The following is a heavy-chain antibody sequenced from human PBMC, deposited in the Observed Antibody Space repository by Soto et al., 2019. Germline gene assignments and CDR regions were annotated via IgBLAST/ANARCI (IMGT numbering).Heavy chain of an antibody. CDR1: GGSISSYY. J-gene: IGHJ4*02. CDR3: ARVRWTVAGPGHFDY. D-gene: IGHD6-19*01. CDR2: IYYSGST. Sequence: SETLSLTCTGSGGSISSYYWSWIRQPPGKGLEWIGYIYYSGSTNYNPSLKSRVTISVDTSKNQFSLKLSSVTAADTAVYYCARVRWTVAGPGHFDYWGQGTLVTVSS. V-gene: IGHV4-59*01.